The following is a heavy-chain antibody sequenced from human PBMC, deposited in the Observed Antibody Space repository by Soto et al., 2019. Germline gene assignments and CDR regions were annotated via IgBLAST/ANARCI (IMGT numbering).Heavy chain of an antibody. CDR2: IYYSGST. J-gene: IGHJ5*02. CDR3: ARVWGITGNPNDYWFDP. CDR1: GGSISSGDYY. V-gene: IGHV4-30-4*01. Sequence: SETLSLTCTVSGGSISSGDYYWSWIRQPPGKGLEWIGYIYYSGSTYYNPSLKSRVTISVDTSKNQFSLKLSSVTAADTAVYYCARVWGITGNPNDYWFDPWGQGTLVTVSS. D-gene: IGHD1-20*01.